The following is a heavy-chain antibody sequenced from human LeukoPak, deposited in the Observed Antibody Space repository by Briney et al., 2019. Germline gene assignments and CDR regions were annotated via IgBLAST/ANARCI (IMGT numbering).Heavy chain of an antibody. CDR2: FYDSESS. CDR3: APDLRGAAWSLDY. J-gene: IGHJ4*02. V-gene: IGHV4-31*03. Sequence: SETLSLTCTVSGGSISSGGYYWTWIRQHPGKGLEWIGFFYDSESSYFNPSLKSRVSISVDTSRNQFSLNLTSVIAADTAVYYCAPDLRGAAWSLDYWGQGTLVTVSS. CDR1: GGSISSGGYY. D-gene: IGHD2-15*01.